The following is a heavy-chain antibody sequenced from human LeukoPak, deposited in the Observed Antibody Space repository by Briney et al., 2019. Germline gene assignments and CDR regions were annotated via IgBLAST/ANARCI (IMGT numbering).Heavy chain of an antibody. CDR3: ARDRDSYGDYYFFYMDV. V-gene: IGHV1-2*02. CDR1: GYTFNAYY. Sequence: ASVKVSCKAPGYTFNAYYIHWVRQAPGQGLEWMGWINPHSDGTNSTQKFQDRVTMTRDTSISTVYMELSRLRSDDTAVYYCARDRDSYGDYYFFYMDVWGKGTTVAVSS. CDR2: INPHSDGT. J-gene: IGHJ6*03. D-gene: IGHD5-18*01.